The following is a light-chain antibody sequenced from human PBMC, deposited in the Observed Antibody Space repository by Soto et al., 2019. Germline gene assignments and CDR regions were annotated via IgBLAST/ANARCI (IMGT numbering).Light chain of an antibody. CDR2: DAS. CDR1: QSVRSY. Sequence: EIVLTQSPATLSLSPGETATLSCRASQSVRSYLAWYQQKPGQAPRLLIYDASNRATGIPARFSGSGSGTDFTLTISSLGPEDFAVYYCQQRSNWPPGLTFGGGTKVEIK. J-gene: IGKJ4*02. V-gene: IGKV3-11*01. CDR3: QQRSNWPPGLT.